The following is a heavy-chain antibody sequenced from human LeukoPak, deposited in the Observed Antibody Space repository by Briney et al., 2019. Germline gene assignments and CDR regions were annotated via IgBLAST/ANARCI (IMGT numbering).Heavy chain of an antibody. CDR1: GGTFSSYA. CDR2: IIPIFGTA. CDR3: ARVREYYYDSSGFWFDP. J-gene: IGHJ5*02. V-gene: IGHV1-69*13. D-gene: IGHD3-22*01. Sequence: ASVKVSCKASGGTFSSYAISWVRQAPGQGLEWMGGIIPIFGTANYAQKFQGRVTITADESTSTAYMELSSLRSEDTAVYYCARVREYYYDSSGFWFDPWGLGTLVTVSS.